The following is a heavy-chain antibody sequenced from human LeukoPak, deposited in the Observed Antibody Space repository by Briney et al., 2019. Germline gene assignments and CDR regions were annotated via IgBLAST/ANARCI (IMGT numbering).Heavy chain of an antibody. V-gene: IGHV1-2*06. D-gene: IGHD6-13*01. CDR2: INPNSGGT. J-gene: IGHJ6*03. Sequence: ASVKVSCKASGYTFTGYYMHWVRQAPGQGLEWMGRINPNSGGTNYAQKFQGRVTMTRDTSISTAYMELSRLRSDDTAVYYCARASSSWYTYYYYYMDVWGKGTTVTISS. CDR1: GYTFTGYY. CDR3: ARASSSWYTYYYYYMDV.